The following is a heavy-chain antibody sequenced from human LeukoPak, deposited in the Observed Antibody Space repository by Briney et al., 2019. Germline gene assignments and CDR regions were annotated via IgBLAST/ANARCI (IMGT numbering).Heavy chain of an antibody. CDR3: ARGRRVPAAMGNWFDP. CDR2: IKQDGSEK. J-gene: IGHJ5*02. Sequence: PGGSLRLSCAASGVTFSSYWMSWVRQAPGKGLEWVANIKQDGSEKYYVDSVKGRFTISRDNAKNSLYLQMNSLRAEDTAVYYCARGRRVPAAMGNWFDPWGQGTLVTVSS. V-gene: IGHV3-7*01. CDR1: GVTFSSYW. D-gene: IGHD2-2*01.